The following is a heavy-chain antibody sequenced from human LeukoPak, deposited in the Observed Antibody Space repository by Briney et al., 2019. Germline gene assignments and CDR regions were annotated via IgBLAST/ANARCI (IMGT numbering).Heavy chain of an antibody. CDR2: IYYSGST. D-gene: IGHD6-13*01. CDR1: GGSISSYY. CDR3: ARLGRQQLGFDY. J-gene: IGHJ4*02. V-gene: IGHV4-59*01. Sequence: SETLSLTCTVSGGSISSYYWSWIRQPPGKGLEWIGYIYYSGSTNYNPSLKSRVTISVDTSKNQFSLKLSSVTAADTAVYYCARLGRQQLGFDYWGRGTLVTVSS.